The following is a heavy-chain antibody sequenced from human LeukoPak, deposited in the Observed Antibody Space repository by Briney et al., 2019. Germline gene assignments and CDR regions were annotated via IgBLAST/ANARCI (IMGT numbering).Heavy chain of an antibody. Sequence: ASVKVSCKASGYTFTGYYMHWVRQAPGQGLEWMGWINPNSGGTNYAQKSQGRVTMTRDTSISTAYMELSRLRSDDTAVYYCARAPTYYYDSSGYYSFDYWGQGTLVTVSS. V-gene: IGHV1-2*02. J-gene: IGHJ4*02. CDR2: INPNSGGT. D-gene: IGHD3-22*01. CDR3: ARAPTYYYDSSGYYSFDY. CDR1: GYTFTGYY.